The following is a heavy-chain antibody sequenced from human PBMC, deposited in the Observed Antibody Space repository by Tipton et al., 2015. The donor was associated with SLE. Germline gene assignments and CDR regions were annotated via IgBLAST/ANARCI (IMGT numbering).Heavy chain of an antibody. Sequence: QVQLVQSGGGVVQPGGSLRLSCAASGLTLSSYGMHWVRQAPGKGLEWVAFIRYDGTIKYYADSVKGRFTISRDNSKNTLFLQMNSLRAEDTAVYYCAQGWDTDHWGQGTLVTVSS. J-gene: IGHJ4*02. CDR3: AQGWDTDH. CDR1: GLTLSSYG. V-gene: IGHV3-30*02. D-gene: IGHD1-26*01. CDR2: IRYDGTIK.